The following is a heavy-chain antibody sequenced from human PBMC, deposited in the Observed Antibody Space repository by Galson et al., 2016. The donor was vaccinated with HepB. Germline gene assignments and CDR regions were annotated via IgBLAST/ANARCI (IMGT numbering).Heavy chain of an antibody. CDR1: GFIFDEYT. J-gene: IGHJ4*02. CDR3: ARDRASYNNYGGFSLDH. CDR2: ISWGGGSA. V-gene: IGHV3-43*01. Sequence: SLRLSCAASGFIFDEYTMHWVRQAPGKGLEWVSLISWGGGSAYYADSVKGRFTIARDNSKNALYLQMHSLRTEDTAFYYCARDRASYNNYGGFSLDHWGQGTLVTVSS. D-gene: IGHD3-16*01.